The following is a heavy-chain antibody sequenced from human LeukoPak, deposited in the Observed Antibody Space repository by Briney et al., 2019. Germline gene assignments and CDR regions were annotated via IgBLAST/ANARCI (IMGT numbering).Heavy chain of an antibody. CDR3: AKDLSDGDYAADY. D-gene: IGHD4-17*01. Sequence: PGGSLRLSCAASGFTFSSYAMSWVRQAPGKGLEWVSAISGSGGSTYYADSVKGRFTIPRDNSKNTLYLQMNSLRAEDTAVYYCAKDLSDGDYAADYWGQGTLVTVSS. CDR2: ISGSGGST. J-gene: IGHJ4*02. V-gene: IGHV3-23*01. CDR1: GFTFSSYA.